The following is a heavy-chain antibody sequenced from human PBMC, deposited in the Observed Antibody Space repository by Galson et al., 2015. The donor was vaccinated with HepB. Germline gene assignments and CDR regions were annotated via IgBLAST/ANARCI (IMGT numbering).Heavy chain of an antibody. J-gene: IGHJ5*02. CDR2: ISWNSGSI. CDR1: GFTFDDYA. Sequence: SLRLSCAASGFTFDDYAMHWVRQAPGKGLEWVSGISWNSGSIGYADSVKGRFTISRDIAKNSLYLQMNSLRAEDTALYYCAKDGGGYFDSSGYDHWGQGTLVTVSS. D-gene: IGHD3-22*01. CDR3: AKDGGGYFDSSGYDH. V-gene: IGHV3-9*01.